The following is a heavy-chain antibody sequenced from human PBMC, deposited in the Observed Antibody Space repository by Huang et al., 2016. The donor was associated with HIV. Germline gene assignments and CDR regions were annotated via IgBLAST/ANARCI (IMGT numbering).Heavy chain of an antibody. CDR1: GYTFTNYD. CDR2: MKPNTGNT. D-gene: IGHD4-17*01. V-gene: IGHV1-8*02. CDR3: ARSAYGDLDY. Sequence: QVHLVQSGAEVKKPGASVKVSCKASGYTFTNYDINWVRQAPGRGLEWMGGMKPNTGNTGFAQSFQGRVTMTRKTSITTAYMELTSLTSEDTAVYYCARSAYGDLDYWGLGTLVIVSS. J-gene: IGHJ4*02.